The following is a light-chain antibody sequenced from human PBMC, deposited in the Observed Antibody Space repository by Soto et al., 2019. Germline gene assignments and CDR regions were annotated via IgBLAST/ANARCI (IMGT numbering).Light chain of an antibody. CDR1: QSVSSN. V-gene: IGKV3-15*01. Sequence: EIVLPQSPCTLSLSPGERATLACVSSQSVSSNVAWYQQKPGQAPRLLIHGASTRSIGVPARFSGSGSGTEFTLTINSLQSEDFAVYYCQQYNNWPPWTFGQGTKVDIK. CDR2: GAS. J-gene: IGKJ1*01. CDR3: QQYNNWPPWT.